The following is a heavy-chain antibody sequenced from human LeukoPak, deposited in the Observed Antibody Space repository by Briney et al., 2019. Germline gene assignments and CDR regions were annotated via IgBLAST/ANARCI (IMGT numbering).Heavy chain of an antibody. CDR1: GYTFTDYY. CDR3: AREYYDSSGRKHAFEN. J-gene: IGHJ3*02. V-gene: IGHV1-2*02. D-gene: IGHD3-22*01. Sequence: ASVKVSCKASGYTFTDYYVHWVRQAPGQGLEWMGRIDPDSGGTLYPQKFPGRVTMTRDTSISTAYMELSRLRSDDAAVYYCAREYYDSSGRKHAFENWGQGTLVTVSS. CDR2: IDPDSGGT.